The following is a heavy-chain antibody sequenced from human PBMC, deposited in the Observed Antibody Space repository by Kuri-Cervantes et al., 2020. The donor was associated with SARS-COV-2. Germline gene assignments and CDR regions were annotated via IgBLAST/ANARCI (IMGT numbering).Heavy chain of an antibody. J-gene: IGHJ6*02. CDR1: GGTFSSYA. CDR3: ARTLGSDTAMDYPYYYYGMDV. Sequence: SVKVSCKASGGTFSSYAISWVRQAPGQGLEWMGGIIPIFGTANYAQKFQGRVTITADESTSTAYMELSSLRSEDTAVYYCARTLGSDTAMDYPYYYYGMDVWGQGTTVTVSS. CDR2: IIPIFGTA. D-gene: IGHD5-18*01. V-gene: IGHV1-69*13.